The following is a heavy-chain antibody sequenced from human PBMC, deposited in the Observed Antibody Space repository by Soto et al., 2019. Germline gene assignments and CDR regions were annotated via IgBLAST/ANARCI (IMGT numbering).Heavy chain of an antibody. Sequence: GGSLRLSCAASGFTFSGYAMSWVRQAPGKGLEWVSAISGSGGSTYYADSVKGRFTISRDNSKNTLYLQMNSLRAEDTAVYYCAKGLRFLEWLLSGGSPYYFDYWGQGTLVTVSS. CDR3: AKGLRFLEWLLSGGSPYYFDY. J-gene: IGHJ4*02. D-gene: IGHD3-3*01. V-gene: IGHV3-23*01. CDR1: GFTFSGYA. CDR2: ISGSGGST.